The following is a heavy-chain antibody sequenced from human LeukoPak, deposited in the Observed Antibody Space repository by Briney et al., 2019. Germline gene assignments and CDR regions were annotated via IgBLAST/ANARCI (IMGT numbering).Heavy chain of an antibody. CDR3: ARIIAAAGQFDP. D-gene: IGHD6-13*01. CDR2: IYYSGST. J-gene: IGHJ5*02. V-gene: IGHV4-39*07. CDR1: GGSISSSSYY. Sequence: NTSETLSLTCTVSGGSISSSSYYWGWIRQPPGKGLEWIGSIYYSGSTYYHPSLKSRVTISVDTSKNQFSLKLSSVTAADTAVYYCARIIAAAGQFDPWGQGTLVTVSS.